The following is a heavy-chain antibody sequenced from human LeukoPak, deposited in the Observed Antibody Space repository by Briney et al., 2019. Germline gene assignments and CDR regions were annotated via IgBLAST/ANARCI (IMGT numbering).Heavy chain of an antibody. J-gene: IGHJ5*02. CDR1: GGTFSSGGYY. CDR2: IYYSGST. CDR3: ATRYWCRSGSSGCDP. V-gene: IGHV4-31*03. D-gene: IGHD3-9*01. Sequence: SQTLSLTCTVSGGTFSSGGYYWSWLRHHPGQGLEWFGYIYYSGSTYYNPSLKRRIIISVDTSKNEYSLKLSLVTAAAAAFYYCATRYWCRSGSSGCDPWGAGTLVTVSS.